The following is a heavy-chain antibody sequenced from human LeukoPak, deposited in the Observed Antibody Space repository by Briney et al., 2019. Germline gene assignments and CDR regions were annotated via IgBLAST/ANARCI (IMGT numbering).Heavy chain of an antibody. D-gene: IGHD1-26*01. CDR2: ISSSSSTI. CDR1: GLTFSSYS. CDR3: ARDHSPWGVGATWIDY. Sequence: GGSLRLSCAASGLTFSSYSMNWVRQAPGKGLERVSYISSSSSTIYYADSVKGRFTISRDNAKNSLYLQMNSLRAEDTAVYYCARDHSPWGVGATWIDYWGQGTLVTVSS. J-gene: IGHJ4*02. V-gene: IGHV3-48*01.